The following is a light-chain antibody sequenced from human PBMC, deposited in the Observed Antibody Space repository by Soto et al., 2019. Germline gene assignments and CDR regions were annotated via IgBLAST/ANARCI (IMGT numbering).Light chain of an antibody. J-gene: IGLJ1*01. Sequence: QTVVTQPASVSGSPGQSITISCTGTSSDVGNNNYVSWYQHNPGRAPKVMICDVTNRPSGVSNRFSGSKSGNTASLTISGLQAEDEADYYCSSFTGSSYVFGTGTKLTVL. CDR2: DVT. CDR1: SSDVGNNNY. V-gene: IGLV2-14*03. CDR3: SSFTGSSYV.